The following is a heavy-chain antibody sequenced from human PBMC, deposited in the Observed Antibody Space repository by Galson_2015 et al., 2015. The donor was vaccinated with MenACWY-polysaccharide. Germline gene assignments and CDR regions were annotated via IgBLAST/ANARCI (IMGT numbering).Heavy chain of an antibody. CDR1: GGSISSSYW. Sequence: SETLSLTCAVSGGSISSSYWWTWVRQPPGKGLEWIGEIYHDGRTAYIPSLKSRFTVSLDKAKNQVSLRLISVTAADTAVYYCAKRPIRASGGSLDVWGQGTTVTAS. J-gene: IGHJ6*02. V-gene: IGHV4-4*02. CDR3: AKRPIRASGGSLDV. CDR2: IYHDGRT. D-gene: IGHD3-10*01.